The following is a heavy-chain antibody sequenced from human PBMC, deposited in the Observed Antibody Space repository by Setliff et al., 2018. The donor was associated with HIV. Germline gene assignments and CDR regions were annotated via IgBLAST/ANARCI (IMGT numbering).Heavy chain of an antibody. CDR1: GYTFTDYY. CDR2: VEPQHGET. D-gene: IGHD4-17*01. CDR3: ARGTTATDYYYCMDV. V-gene: IGHV1-69-2*01. J-gene: IGHJ6*03. Sequence: APVKVSCKASGYTFTDYYMHWVQQAPGKGLEWMGRVEPQHGETIFAGKFQGRVTITADTSTDTAYMELSSLRSEDTAVYFCARGTTATDYYYCMDVWGKGTSVTVSS.